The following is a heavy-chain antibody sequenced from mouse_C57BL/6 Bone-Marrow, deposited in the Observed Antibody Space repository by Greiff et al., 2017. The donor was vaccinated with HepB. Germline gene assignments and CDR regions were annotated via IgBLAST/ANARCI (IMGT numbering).Heavy chain of an antibody. J-gene: IGHJ2*01. V-gene: IGHV1-75*01. CDR1: GYTFTDYY. Sequence: QVQLKQSGPELVKPGASVKISCKASGYTFTDYYINWVKQRPGQGLEWIGWIFPGSGSTYYNEKFKGKATLTVDKSSSTAYMLLSSLTSEDSAVYFCARRGSITTVVARYYFDYWGQGTTLTVSS. D-gene: IGHD1-1*01. CDR2: IFPGSGST. CDR3: ARRGSITTVVARYYFDY.